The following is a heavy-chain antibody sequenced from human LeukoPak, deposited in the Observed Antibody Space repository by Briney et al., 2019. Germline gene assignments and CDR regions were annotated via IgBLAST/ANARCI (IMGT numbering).Heavy chain of an antibody. CDR2: ISNSGGRT. CDR3: AREALPLYSSGWYYWFDP. CDR1: GFTFSSYG. J-gene: IGHJ5*02. Sequence: SGGSLRLSCAASGFTFSSYGMSWVRQAPGKGLEWVSAISNSGGRTPYADSVKGRFTISRDNSKNTLYLQMNSLRAEDTAVYYCAREALPLYSSGWYYWFDPWGQGTLVTVSS. D-gene: IGHD6-19*01. V-gene: IGHV3-23*01.